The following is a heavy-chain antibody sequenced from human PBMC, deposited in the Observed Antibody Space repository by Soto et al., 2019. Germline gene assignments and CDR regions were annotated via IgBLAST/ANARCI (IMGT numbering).Heavy chain of an antibody. CDR1: GGSISSGDYY. D-gene: IGHD2-8*01. V-gene: IGHV4-30-4*01. CDR2: IYYSGST. J-gene: IGHJ4*02. CDR3: ARDWWGLGYCTNGVCSN. Sequence: ASETLSLTCTVSGGSISSGDYYWSWIRQPPGKGLEWIGYIYYSGSTYYNPSLKSRVTISVDTSKNQFSLKLSSVTAADTAVYYCARDWWGLGYCTNGVCSNWGQGTLVTVSS.